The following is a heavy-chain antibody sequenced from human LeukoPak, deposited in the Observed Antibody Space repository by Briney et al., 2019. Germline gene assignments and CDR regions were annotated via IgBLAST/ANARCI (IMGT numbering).Heavy chain of an antibody. CDR3: ARDGYGGNSWWYFDY. V-gene: IGHV3-48*04. CDR2: ISSSSGTI. D-gene: IGHD4-23*01. Sequence: GGSLRLSCAASGFTFSGYSMIWVRQAPRKGLEWVSYISSSSGTIYYADSVKGRFTISRDNAKNSLYLQMNSLRAEDTAVYYCARDGYGGNSWWYFDYWGQGTLVTVSS. CDR1: GFTFSGYS. J-gene: IGHJ4*02.